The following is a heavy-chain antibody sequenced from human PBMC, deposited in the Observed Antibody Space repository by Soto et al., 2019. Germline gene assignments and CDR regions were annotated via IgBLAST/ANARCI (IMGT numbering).Heavy chain of an antibody. Sequence: ETLSLTCTVSGGSISSYYWSWIRQPPGKGLEWIGYIYYSGSTNYNPSLKSRVTISVDTSKNQFSLKLSSVTAADTAVYYCAGTYYDFWSGYFDYYYYYMDVWGKGTTVTVSS. D-gene: IGHD3-3*01. CDR3: AGTYYDFWSGYFDYYYYYMDV. V-gene: IGHV4-59*01. CDR2: IYYSGST. J-gene: IGHJ6*03. CDR1: GGSISSYY.